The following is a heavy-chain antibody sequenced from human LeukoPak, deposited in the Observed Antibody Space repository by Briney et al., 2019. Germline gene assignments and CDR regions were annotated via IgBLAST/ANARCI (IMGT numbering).Heavy chain of an antibody. CDR3: VRDLPQTGYSYDY. D-gene: IGHD5-18*01. V-gene: IGHV3-74*01. J-gene: IGHJ4*02. Sequence: QPGPSLRLSCSASGFTFTAYWMPCVRHAPAPGLLWVSRIDHDGSGTSYADSVKGRFTVSRDNATSTLYLQMNTLRAEDTAVYYCVRDLPQTGYSYDYWGQGTLVTVSS. CDR2: IDHDGSGT. CDR1: GFTFTAYW.